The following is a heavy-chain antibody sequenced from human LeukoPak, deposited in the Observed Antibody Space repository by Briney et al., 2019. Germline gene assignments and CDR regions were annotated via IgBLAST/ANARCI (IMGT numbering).Heavy chain of an antibody. D-gene: IGHD4-17*01. CDR1: GFTFSNAW. Sequence: PGGSLRLSCAASGFTFSNAWMSWVRQPPGKGLEWVGRIKSKTDGGTTDYAAPVKGRFTISRDDSKNTLYLQMNSLKTEDTAVYYCTTGYDYGDPGYFDYWGQGTLVTVSS. V-gene: IGHV3-15*01. CDR3: TTGYDYGDPGYFDY. J-gene: IGHJ4*02. CDR2: IKSKTDGGTT.